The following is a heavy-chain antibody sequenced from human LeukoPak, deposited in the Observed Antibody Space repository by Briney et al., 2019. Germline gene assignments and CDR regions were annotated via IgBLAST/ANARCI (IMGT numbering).Heavy chain of an antibody. CDR2: IYHSGST. D-gene: IGHD1-26*01. V-gene: IGHV4-38-2*01. CDR3: ADGGSYNAFDI. J-gene: IGHJ3*02. Sequence: SETLSLTCVVSGYSISSGFYWGWIRQPPGKGLEWIASIYHSGSTYHNPSLRSRLTISVDKSKNQFSLKLTSVTAADTAMYYCADGGSYNAFDIWGQGTMVTVSS. CDR1: GYSISSGFY.